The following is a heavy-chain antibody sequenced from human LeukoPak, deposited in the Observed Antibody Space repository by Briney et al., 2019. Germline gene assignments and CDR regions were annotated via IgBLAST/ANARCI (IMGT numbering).Heavy chain of an antibody. D-gene: IGHD3-16*01. CDR2: IIPIFGTA. J-gene: IGHJ6*03. Sequence: ASVKVSCTASGGTFSSYAISWVRQAPGQGLEWMGGIIPIFGTANYAQKFQGRVTITADESTSTAYMELSSLRSEDTAVYYCARTVSVSYYYYMDVWGKGTTVTISS. V-gene: IGHV1-69*13. CDR1: GGTFSSYA. CDR3: ARTVSVSYYYYMDV.